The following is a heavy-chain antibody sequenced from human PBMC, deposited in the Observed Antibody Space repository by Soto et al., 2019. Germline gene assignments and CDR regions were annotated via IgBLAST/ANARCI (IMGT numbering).Heavy chain of an antibody. J-gene: IGHJ6*02. CDR3: ARLGDFWSGYRGGYYYYYGMDV. CDR2: IYPGDSDT. CDR1: GYSFTSYW. Sequence: GESLKISCKGSGYSFTSYWIGWVRQMPGKGLEWMGIIYPGDSDTRYSPSFQGQVTISADKSISTAYLQWSSLKASDTAMYYCARLGDFWSGYRGGYYYYYGMDVWGQGTTVTVSS. V-gene: IGHV5-51*01. D-gene: IGHD3-3*01.